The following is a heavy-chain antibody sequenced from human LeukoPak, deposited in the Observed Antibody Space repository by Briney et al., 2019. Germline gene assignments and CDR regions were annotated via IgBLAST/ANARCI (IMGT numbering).Heavy chain of an antibody. D-gene: IGHD1-26*01. CDR3: ARINRGNYFLDY. CDR2: IYGDNAT. Sequence: GPLRLSCAASGFIVSSNYMTWVRQAPGKGLEWVSLIYGDNATYYADSVKGRFTISRDSSKNTLFVQMTSLRVEDTAVYYCARINRGNYFLDYWGQSTLVTVSS. CDR1: GFIVSSNY. J-gene: IGHJ4*02. V-gene: IGHV3-53*01.